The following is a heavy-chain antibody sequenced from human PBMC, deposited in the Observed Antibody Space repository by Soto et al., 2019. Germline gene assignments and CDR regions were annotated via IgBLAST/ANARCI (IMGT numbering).Heavy chain of an antibody. J-gene: IGHJ6*03. CDR1: GFTFSSYS. Sequence: GGSLRLSCAASGFTFSSYSMNWVRQAPGKGLEWVSYISSSSTIYYADSVKGRFTISRDNAKNSLYLQMNSLRDEDTAVYYCARVNGDPTVRTYYYYYYMDVWGKGTTVTVSS. V-gene: IGHV3-48*02. CDR3: ARVNGDPTVRTYYYYYYMDV. D-gene: IGHD2-21*02. CDR2: ISSSSTI.